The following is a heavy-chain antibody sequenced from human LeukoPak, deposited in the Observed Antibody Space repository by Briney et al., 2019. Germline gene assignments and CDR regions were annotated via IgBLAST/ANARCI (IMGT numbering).Heavy chain of an antibody. CDR3: ASQTSSYYYYGMDV. V-gene: IGHV4-59*08. Sequence: SETLSLTCTVSGGSISSYYWSWIRQPPGKGLEWIGYIYYSGSTNYNPSLKSRVTISVDTSKNKFSLKLSSVTAADTAVYYCASQTSSYYYYGMDVWGQGTTVTVSS. CDR2: IYYSGST. J-gene: IGHJ6*02. CDR1: GGSISSYY.